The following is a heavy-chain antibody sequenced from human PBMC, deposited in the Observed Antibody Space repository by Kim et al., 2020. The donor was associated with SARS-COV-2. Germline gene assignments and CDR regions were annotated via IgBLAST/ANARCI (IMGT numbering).Heavy chain of an antibody. CDR1: GGSISSSSYY. J-gene: IGHJ1*01. D-gene: IGHD6-13*01. CDR2: IYYSGST. CDR3: ASLEGPIGYSSTPQH. V-gene: IGHV4-39*01. Sequence: SETLSLTCTVSGGSISSSSYYWGWIRQPPGKGLEWIGSIYYSGSTYYNPSLKSRVTISVDTSKNQFSLKLSSVTAADTAVYYCASLEGPIGYSSTPQHWGQGTLVTVSS.